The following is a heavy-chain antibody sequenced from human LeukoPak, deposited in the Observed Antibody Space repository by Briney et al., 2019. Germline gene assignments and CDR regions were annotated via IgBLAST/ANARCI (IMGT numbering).Heavy chain of an antibody. V-gene: IGHV1-69*13. J-gene: IGHJ4*02. CDR3: ARSRGSCYSCGDY. CDR2: IISIFGTA. Sequence: SVKVSCKASGGTFSRYAINWVRQAPGQGLEWMGGIISIFGTANYAQKFQGRVTITADESTSTAYMELSSLRSEDTAVYYRARSRGSCYSCGDYWGQGTLVTVSS. CDR1: GGTFSRYA. D-gene: IGHD2-15*01.